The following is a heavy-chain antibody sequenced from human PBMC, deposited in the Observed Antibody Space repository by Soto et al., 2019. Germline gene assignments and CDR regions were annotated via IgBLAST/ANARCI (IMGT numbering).Heavy chain of an antibody. V-gene: IGHV3-23*01. CDR2: ISGSGGST. D-gene: IGHD6-6*01. Sequence: PGGSLRLSCAASGFTFSSYAMSWVRQAPGKWLEWVSAISGSGGSTYYADSVKGRFTISRDNSKNTLYLQMNSLRAEDTAVYYCAKGGSSSPFYGMDVWGQGXTVTVSS. J-gene: IGHJ6*02. CDR1: GFTFSSYA. CDR3: AKGGSSSPFYGMDV.